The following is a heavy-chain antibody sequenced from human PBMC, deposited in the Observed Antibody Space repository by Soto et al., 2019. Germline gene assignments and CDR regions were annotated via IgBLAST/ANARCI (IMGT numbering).Heavy chain of an antibody. D-gene: IGHD2-2*01. Sequence: GGSLRLSCAASGFNVSNSCMSWVRQAPGKGLEWVSVIYRGGTTYYADSVKGGFTISRDSSKNTVYLQMNSLRAEDTALYYCASDPLHCNSVLCRMNGMHVWGQGTTVTVSS. CDR3: ASDPLHCNSVLCRMNGMHV. CDR1: GFNVSNSC. J-gene: IGHJ6*02. CDR2: IYRGGTT. V-gene: IGHV3-53*01.